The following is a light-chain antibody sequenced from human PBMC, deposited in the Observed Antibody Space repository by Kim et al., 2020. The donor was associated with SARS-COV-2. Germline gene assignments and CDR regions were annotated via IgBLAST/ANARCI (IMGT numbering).Light chain of an antibody. CDR3: QQYEEIPYS. CDR2: DAS. J-gene: IGKJ2*03. V-gene: IGKV1-33*01. CDR1: QNIGFY. Sequence: DIQMTQSPSSLSVSVGDRVTITCHASQNIGFYLNWYQQTPGTAPKLLIYDASDLQPGVPSRFSGSGSGTVFSLTINSLQPDDVATYFCQQYEEIPYSYGQGTKLEIK.